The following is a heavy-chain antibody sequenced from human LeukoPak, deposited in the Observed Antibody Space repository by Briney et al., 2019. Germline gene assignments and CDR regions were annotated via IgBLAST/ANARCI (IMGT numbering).Heavy chain of an antibody. CDR3: PRESGGTGH. J-gene: IGHJ1*01. D-gene: IGHD3/OR15-3a*01. Sequence: SETLSLTYAVPGGSFRGYYWSWIRQPPGKGLEWIGEINHSGSFNYNASLKSRVSISADTSKNQSSLKLTSVTVSDTEVYYCPRESGGTGHWGQGTPVTVSS. V-gene: IGHV4-34*01. CDR2: INHSGSF. CDR1: GGSFRGYY.